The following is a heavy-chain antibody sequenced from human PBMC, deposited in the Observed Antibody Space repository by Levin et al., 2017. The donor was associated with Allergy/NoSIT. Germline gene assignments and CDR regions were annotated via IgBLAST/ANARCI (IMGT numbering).Heavy chain of an antibody. CDR3: ARVSRYNWNYALDNYYGMDV. CDR2: IIPIFGTA. V-gene: IGHV1-69*13. J-gene: IGHJ6*02. D-gene: IGHD1-7*01. CDR1: GGTFSSYA. Sequence: VASVKVSCKASGGTFSSYAISWVRQAPGQGLEWMGGIIPIFGTANYTQKFQGRVTITADESTSTAYMELSSLRSEDTAVYYCARVSRYNWNYALDNYYGMDVWGQGTTVTVSS.